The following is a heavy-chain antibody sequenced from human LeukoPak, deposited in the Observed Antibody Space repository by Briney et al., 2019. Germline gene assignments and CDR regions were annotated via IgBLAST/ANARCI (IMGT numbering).Heavy chain of an antibody. V-gene: IGHV4-39*07. CDR3: ARDFELLRYFDWSPPAFDY. CDR1: GGSISSSSYY. Sequence: SETLSLTCTVSGGSISSSSYYWGWIRQPPGKGLEWIGTIYYSGSTYYNPSLKSRVTISVDTSKNQFSLKLSSVTAADTAVYYCARDFELLRYFDWSPPAFDYWGQGTLVTVSS. J-gene: IGHJ4*02. D-gene: IGHD3-9*01. CDR2: IYYSGST.